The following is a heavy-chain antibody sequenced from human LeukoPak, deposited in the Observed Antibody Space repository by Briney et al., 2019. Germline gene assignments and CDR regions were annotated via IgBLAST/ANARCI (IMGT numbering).Heavy chain of an antibody. V-gene: IGHV3-48*04. Sequence: WGSLTLSCTASGFTLSSFSRHWVRQPPGKGLEWVSSSGTRGGTKYYPDSVNGRLTIPRDSAKHTVSLDLKPLRPEAKAVYYCVLHLTYGELSDPDFWGQGTLVSVSS. CDR1: GFTLSSFS. J-gene: IGHJ4*02. D-gene: IGHD3-16*02. CDR3: VLHLTYGELSDPDF. CDR2: SGTRGGTK.